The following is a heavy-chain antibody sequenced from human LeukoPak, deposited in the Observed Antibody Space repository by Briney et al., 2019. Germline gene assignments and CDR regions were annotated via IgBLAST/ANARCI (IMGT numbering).Heavy chain of an antibody. CDR3: TRGVELERAFDY. CDR2: RYYSGST. D-gene: IGHD1-1*01. Sequence: SETLSLTCTVSGVSVSSGSYYWSWIRQSPGKGLEWIAYRYYSGSTNYNPSLKSRVTISLDTSKNQFSLELSSVTAADTAVYYCTRGVELERAFDYWGQGTLVTVSS. CDR1: GVSVSSGSYY. J-gene: IGHJ4*02. V-gene: IGHV4-61*01.